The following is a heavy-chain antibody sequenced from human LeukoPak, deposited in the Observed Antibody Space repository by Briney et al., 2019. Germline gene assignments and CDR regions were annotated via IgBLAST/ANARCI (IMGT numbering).Heavy chain of an antibody. V-gene: IGHV1-46*01. CDR3: ARELTGRSGPYYFDY. CDR1: GYTFTSYY. CDR2: INPSGGST. D-gene: IGHD7-27*01. Sequence: GASVNVSCKASGYTFTSYYMHWVRQAPGQGLEWMGIINPSGGSTSYAQKFQGRVTMTRDTSTSTVYMELSSLRSEDTAVYYCARELTGRSGPYYFDYWGQGTLVTVSS. J-gene: IGHJ4*02.